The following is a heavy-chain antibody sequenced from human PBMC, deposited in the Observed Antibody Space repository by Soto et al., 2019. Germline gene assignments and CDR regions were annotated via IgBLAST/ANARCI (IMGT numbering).Heavy chain of an antibody. V-gene: IGHV1-69*01. D-gene: IGHD6-19*01. CDR3: ATEAVAGTAY. Sequence: QVQLAQSGAEVKKPGSSVKVSCKASGGTFSSYAISWVRQAPGQGLEWMGGIIPVFGTPNYAQKFQGRVTITADEATSTAYMELSSLRSEDTAVYYCATEAVAGTAYWGQGTLVTVSS. CDR1: GGTFSSYA. CDR2: IIPVFGTP. J-gene: IGHJ4*02.